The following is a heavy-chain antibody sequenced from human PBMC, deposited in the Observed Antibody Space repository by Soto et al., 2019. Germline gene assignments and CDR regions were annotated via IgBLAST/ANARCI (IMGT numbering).Heavy chain of an antibody. Sequence: QVQLVESGGGVVQPGRSLRLSCAASGFTFSSYAMHWVRQAPGKGLEWVAVISYDGSNKYYADSVKGRFTISRDNSKNTLYLQMNSLRAEVTAVYYCARYYYYGMDVWGQGTTVTVSS. CDR1: GFTFSSYA. J-gene: IGHJ6*02. V-gene: IGHV3-30-3*01. CDR2: ISYDGSNK. CDR3: ARYYYYGMDV.